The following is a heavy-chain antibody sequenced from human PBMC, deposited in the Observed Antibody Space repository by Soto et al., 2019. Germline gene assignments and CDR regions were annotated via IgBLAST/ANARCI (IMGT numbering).Heavy chain of an antibody. Sequence: GGSLRLSCAASGFTFSNAWMNWVRQAPGKGLEWVGRIKSKTDGGTTDYAAPVKGRFTISRDDSKNTLYLQMNSLKTEDTAVYYCTTTRIAVAGNPPTYYYYGMDVWGQGTTVTVSS. CDR3: TTTRIAVAGNPPTYYYYGMDV. J-gene: IGHJ6*02. CDR2: IKSKTDGGTT. CDR1: GFTFSNAW. D-gene: IGHD6-19*01. V-gene: IGHV3-15*07.